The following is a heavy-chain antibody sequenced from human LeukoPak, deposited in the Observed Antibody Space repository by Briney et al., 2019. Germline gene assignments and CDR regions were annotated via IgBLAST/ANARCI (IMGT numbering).Heavy chain of an antibody. CDR3: ARVRDYYDSRGYYFEYFDH. D-gene: IGHD3-22*01. CDR1: GFTFDDYG. J-gene: IGHJ1*01. V-gene: IGHV3-20*04. CDR2: INWNGGST. Sequence: PGGSLRLSCAASGFTFDDYGMSWVRQAPGKGLEWVSGINWNGGSTGYADSVKGRFTISRDNAKNSLYLQMNSLRAEDTALYYCARVRDYYDSRGYYFEYFDHWGQGTLVTVSS.